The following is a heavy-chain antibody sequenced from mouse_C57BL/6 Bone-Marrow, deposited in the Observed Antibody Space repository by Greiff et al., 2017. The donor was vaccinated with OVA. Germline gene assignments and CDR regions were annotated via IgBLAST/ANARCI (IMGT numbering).Heavy chain of an antibody. CDR2: IDPENGDT. J-gene: IGHJ3*01. Sequence: EVQRVESGAELVRPGASVKLSCTASGFNIKDDYMHWVKQRPEQGLEWIGWIDPENGDTEYASKFQGKATITADTSSNTAYLQLSSLTSEDTAVYYCTTVYYGNYGWFAYWGQGTLVTVSA. V-gene: IGHV14-4*01. CDR3: TTVYYGNYGWFAY. D-gene: IGHD2-1*01. CDR1: GFNIKDDY.